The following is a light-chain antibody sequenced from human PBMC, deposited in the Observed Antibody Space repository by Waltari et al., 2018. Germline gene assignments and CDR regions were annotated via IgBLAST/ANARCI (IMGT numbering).Light chain of an antibody. V-gene: IGLV2-23*02. CDR2: EVT. CDR1: DSDVGTYNL. Sequence: QSALTQPASVSGSPGQSITISCTGSDSDVGTYNLVSWYQQHPGKAPKLMIYEVTKRPSGVTNRCSGSKSGNTASLTISGLQAEDEADYCCCSYAGSSTVFGGGTKLTVL. J-gene: IGLJ3*02. CDR3: CSYAGSSTV.